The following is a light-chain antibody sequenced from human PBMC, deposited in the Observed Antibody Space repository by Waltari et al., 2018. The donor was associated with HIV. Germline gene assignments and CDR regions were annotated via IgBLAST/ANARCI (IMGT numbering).Light chain of an antibody. Sequence: DIQMTQSPSILSASVGDRVTITCRASQSISSLLAWYQQKPGKAPKLLIYKASSLESGGPSRFSGSGCGTEFTLTISSLIPEDLATDYCQQYKSYSAMYTFGQGTKLEIK. J-gene: IGKJ2*01. CDR2: KAS. CDR1: QSISSL. V-gene: IGKV1-5*03. CDR3: QQYKSYSAMYT.